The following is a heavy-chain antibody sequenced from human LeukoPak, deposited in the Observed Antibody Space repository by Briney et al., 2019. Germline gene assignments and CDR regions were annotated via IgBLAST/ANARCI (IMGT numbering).Heavy chain of an antibody. D-gene: IGHD4-17*01. V-gene: IGHV3-66*01. J-gene: IGHJ4*02. CDR2: IYSGGST. Sequence: GGSLRLSCAASGFTVSGNYMTCVRQVSGKGLEWVSVIYSGGSTYYTDSVQGRFSISRDNSQNTLYLQMNSLRAEDTAVYYCAPPLTVIPYWGQGTLVTVSS. CDR1: GFTVSGNY. CDR3: APPLTVIPY.